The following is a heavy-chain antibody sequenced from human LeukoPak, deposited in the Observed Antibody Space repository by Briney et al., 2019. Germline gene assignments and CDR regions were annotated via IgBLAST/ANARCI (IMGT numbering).Heavy chain of an antibody. CDR1: GGSFSGYY. J-gene: IGHJ4*02. CDR2: INHSGST. CDR3: ARGGITWIQLWSRRGFDY. Sequence: SETMSLTCAVYGGSFSGYYWSWIRQPPGKGLEWIGEINHSGSTNYNPSLKSRVTISVDTPKNQFSLKLSSVTAADTAVYYCARGGITWIQLWSRRGFDYWGQGTLVTVSS. D-gene: IGHD5-18*01. V-gene: IGHV4-34*01.